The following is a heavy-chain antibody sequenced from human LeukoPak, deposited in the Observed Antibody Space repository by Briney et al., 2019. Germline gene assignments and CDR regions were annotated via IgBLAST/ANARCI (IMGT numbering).Heavy chain of an antibody. Sequence: GGSLRLSCAASGFTFSSYEMNWVRQAPGKGLEWVSYISSSGSTIYYADSVKGRFTISRDNAKNSLYLQMNSLRAEDTAGYYCARGGHSGYDDFDYWGQGTLVTVSS. V-gene: IGHV3-48*03. D-gene: IGHD5-12*01. J-gene: IGHJ4*02. CDR2: ISSSGSTI. CDR3: ARGGHSGYDDFDY. CDR1: GFTFSSYE.